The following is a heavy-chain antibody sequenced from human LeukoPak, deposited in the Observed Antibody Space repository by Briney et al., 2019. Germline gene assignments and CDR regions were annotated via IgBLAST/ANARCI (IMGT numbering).Heavy chain of an antibody. D-gene: IGHD4-23*01. CDR2: ISTDGSRT. Sequence: GRSLRLSCAASGFSLSSYAMHWVRQTPGKGLEFVSAISTDGSRTYYANSVKGRFTISRDNSKSTLYLQMGSVRADDMAVYYCARPAVGSNGLDYWGQGILVTVSS. CDR3: ARPAVGSNGLDY. CDR1: GFSLSSYA. J-gene: IGHJ4*02. V-gene: IGHV3-64*01.